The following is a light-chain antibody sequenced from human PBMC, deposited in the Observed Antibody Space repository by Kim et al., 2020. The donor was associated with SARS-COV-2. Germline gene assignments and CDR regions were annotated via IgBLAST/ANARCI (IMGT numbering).Light chain of an antibody. Sequence: GQRVTFSCSGSRSNIGSKLVSWYLHLPGTAPKLLIYGGNQRPSGVPDRFSGSQSGTAASLVISGLRSEDEADYYCASWDDNLSGFLFGGGTQLTVL. V-gene: IGLV1-47*01. CDR2: GGN. J-gene: IGLJ2*01. CDR3: ASWDDNLSGFL. CDR1: RSNIGSKL.